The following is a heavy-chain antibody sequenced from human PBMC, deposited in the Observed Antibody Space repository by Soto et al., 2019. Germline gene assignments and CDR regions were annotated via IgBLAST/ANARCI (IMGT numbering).Heavy chain of an antibody. V-gene: IGHV3-23*01. CDR2: FTGSGGST. Sequence: EVQLLESGGGLVQPGGSLRLSCAASGVTVRGYAMSWVRQPPGKGLEWVSVFTGSGGSTYYADSVRGRFTISRDNTKNTLNLQMNSLRAEDTAIYFCAKLTGYDFDGTSFEVWGQGTKVTVSS. CDR1: GVTVRGYA. D-gene: IGHD3-3*01. J-gene: IGHJ3*01. CDR3: AKLTGYDFDGTSFEV.